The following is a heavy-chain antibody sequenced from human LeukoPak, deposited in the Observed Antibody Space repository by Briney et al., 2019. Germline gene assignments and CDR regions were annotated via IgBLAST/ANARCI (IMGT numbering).Heavy chain of an antibody. J-gene: IGHJ4*02. Sequence: ASVKVSCKASGYTFTSYDINWVRQATGQGLEWMGWMNPNSGNTGYAQKLQGGVTMTTDTFTSTAYMELRSLRSDDTAVYYCARGGEISSGWYYSTIDYWGQGTLVTVSS. D-gene: IGHD6-19*01. V-gene: IGHV1-8*02. CDR1: GYTFTSYD. CDR2: MNPNSGNT. CDR3: ARGGEISSGWYYSTIDY.